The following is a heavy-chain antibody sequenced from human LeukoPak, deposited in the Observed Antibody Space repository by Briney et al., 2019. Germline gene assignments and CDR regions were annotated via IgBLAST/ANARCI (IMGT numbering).Heavy chain of an antibody. V-gene: IGHV3-21*01. CDR2: ISSSSSYI. CDR1: GFTFSSYS. J-gene: IGHJ4*02. D-gene: IGHD6-6*01. Sequence: GGSLRLSCAASGFTFSSYSMNWVRQAPGKGLEWVSSISSSSSYIYYADSVKGRFTISRDNAKNSLYLQMNSLRVEDTAVYYCAREGSSSSAFDYWGQGALVTVSS. CDR3: AREGSSSSAFDY.